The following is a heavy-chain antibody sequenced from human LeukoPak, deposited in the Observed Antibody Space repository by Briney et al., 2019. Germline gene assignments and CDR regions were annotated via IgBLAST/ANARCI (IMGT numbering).Heavy chain of an antibody. CDR2: LDESGRP. Sequence: NPSETLSLTCSVSGVSIRSGDHHWAWVRQPPGKGLEFIGSLDESGRPYYNRPLKSRVSISGDTSGKQFSLNLTSVTAADTAVYFCARDLGGYPFFMDVWGRGTTVIVSS. CDR3: ARDLGGYPFFMDV. J-gene: IGHJ6*03. CDR1: GVSIRSGDHH. V-gene: IGHV4-39*07. D-gene: IGHD2-15*01.